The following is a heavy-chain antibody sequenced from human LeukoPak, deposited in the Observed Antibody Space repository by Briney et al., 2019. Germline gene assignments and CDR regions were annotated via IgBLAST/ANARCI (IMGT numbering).Heavy chain of an antibody. Sequence: PGGSLRLSCAASGFPFSTYAMSWVRQAPGKGLEGVSSIGGSGSSTYYADSVKGRFTISRDNSKNTLYLQMNSLRAEDTAVYYCAKQGSGSYLDHWGQGTLVTVSS. CDR3: AKQGSGSYLDH. J-gene: IGHJ4*02. CDR1: GFPFSTYA. CDR2: IGGSGSST. V-gene: IGHV3-23*01. D-gene: IGHD1-26*01.